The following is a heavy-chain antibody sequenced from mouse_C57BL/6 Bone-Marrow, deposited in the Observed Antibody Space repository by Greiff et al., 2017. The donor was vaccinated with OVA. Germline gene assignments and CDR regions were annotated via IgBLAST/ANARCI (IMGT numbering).Heavy chain of an antibody. D-gene: IGHD1-1*01. J-gene: IGHJ1*03. Sequence: QVQLQQPGAELVRPGSSVKLSCKASGYTFTSYWLHWVKQRPIQGLEWIGNIDPSDSETHYNQKFKDKATLTVDKSSSTAYMETSSLTSEDSAVYYCARGITTVVTRTGYFDDWGTGTPVTVSS. CDR2: IDPSDSET. CDR1: GYTFTSYW. V-gene: IGHV1-52*01. CDR3: ARGITTVVTRTGYFDD.